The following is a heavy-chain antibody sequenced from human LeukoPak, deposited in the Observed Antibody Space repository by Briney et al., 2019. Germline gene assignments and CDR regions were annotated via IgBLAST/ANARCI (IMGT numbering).Heavy chain of an antibody. V-gene: IGHV3-23*01. D-gene: IGHD3-22*01. CDR3: AREATPDYYDSSGYYLFDY. CDR2: INGSGGST. Sequence: GGSLRLSCAASGFTFSSYAMSWVRQAPGKGLEWVSDINGSGGSTYYADSVKGRFTISRDNAKNSLYLQMNSLRAEDTAVYYCAREATPDYYDSSGYYLFDYWGQGTLVTVSS. J-gene: IGHJ4*02. CDR1: GFTFSSYA.